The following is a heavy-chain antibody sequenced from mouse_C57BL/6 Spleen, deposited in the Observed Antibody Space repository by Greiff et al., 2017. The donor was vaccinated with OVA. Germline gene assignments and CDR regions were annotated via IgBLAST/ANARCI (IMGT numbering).Heavy chain of an antibody. CDR1: GFNIQDDY. J-gene: IGHJ4*01. D-gene: IGHD2-4*01. CDR3: TTGGLRRGGYAMDY. V-gene: IGHV14-4*01. Sequence: EVQLQQSGAELVRPGASVKLSCTASGFNIQDDYMHWVKQRPEQGLAWIGWIDPENGDTEYASKFQGKATITADTSSNTAYLQLSSLTSEDTAVYYCTTGGLRRGGYAMDYWGQGTSVTVSS. CDR2: IDPENGDT.